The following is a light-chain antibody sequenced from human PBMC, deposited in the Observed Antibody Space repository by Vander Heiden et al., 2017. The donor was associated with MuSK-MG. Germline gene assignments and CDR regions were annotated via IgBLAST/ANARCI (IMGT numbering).Light chain of an antibody. Sequence: QSVLPHPPSASGTRGQRVTISCSGTTPNIGGQYVFWFQQFPGTAPRLLIYRNSLRPSGVSDRFSGSKSDTSAALVISGLRAEDEAAYFCASWDIRLRDVVFGGGTKLTVL. V-gene: IGLV1-47*01. CDR2: RNS. J-gene: IGLJ2*01. CDR3: ASWDIRLRDVV. CDR1: TPNIGGQY.